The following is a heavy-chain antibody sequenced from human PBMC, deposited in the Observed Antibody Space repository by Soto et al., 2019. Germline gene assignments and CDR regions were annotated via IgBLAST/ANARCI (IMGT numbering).Heavy chain of an antibody. V-gene: IGHV4-30-4*01. J-gene: IGHJ3*02. CDR3: ARKGWPDVFDI. Sequence: QVKLQESGPGLVKPSQTLSLTCTVSGGSISSGDYYWSWIRQPPGKGLEWIGYIYYSGSTYYKSSLKSRVIISIDPSKNQFSLKLSSVTAADTAVYYCARKGWPDVFDIWGQGAMVTVSS. CDR1: GGSISSGDYY. CDR2: IYYSGST.